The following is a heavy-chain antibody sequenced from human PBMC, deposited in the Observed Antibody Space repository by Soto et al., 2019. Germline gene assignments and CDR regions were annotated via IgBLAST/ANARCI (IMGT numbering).Heavy chain of an antibody. V-gene: IGHV1-18*01. CDR3: ARDQRGRACHGEDY. J-gene: IGHJ4*02. CDR2: ISAYNGNI. CDR1: GYTFSSYG. Sequence: QVQLVQSGAEVKKPGASVKVSCKASGYTFSSYGISWVRQAPGQGLEWMGRISAYNGNIYYAQRLQGRVTMTTDSSTSTAYMELSSLRSDDTAVYYCARDQRGRACHGEDYWGQGTLVTVSS. D-gene: IGHD3-10*01.